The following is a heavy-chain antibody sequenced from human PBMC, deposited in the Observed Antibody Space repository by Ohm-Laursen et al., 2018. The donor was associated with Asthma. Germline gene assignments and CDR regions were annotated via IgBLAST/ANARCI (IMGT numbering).Heavy chain of an antibody. Sequence: SLRLSCTASGFTFSHYPMTWVRQAPGKGLEWVSAISGSGGSTYYADSVKGRFTISRDNSKNTLYLQMNSLRAEDTAVYYCAKDLGRRWFDPWGQGTLVTVSS. CDR3: AKDLGRRWFDP. V-gene: IGHV3-23*01. CDR2: ISGSGGST. CDR1: GFTFSHYP. J-gene: IGHJ5*02.